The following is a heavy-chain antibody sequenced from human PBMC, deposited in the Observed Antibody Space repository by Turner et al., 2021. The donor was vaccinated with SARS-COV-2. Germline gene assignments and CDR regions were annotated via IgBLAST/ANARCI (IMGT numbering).Heavy chain of an antibody. V-gene: IGHV4-39*01. J-gene: IGHJ6*03. D-gene: IGHD4-4*01. Sequence: QLQLQESGPGLVKPSETLSLTCSVSGGSISSSSYYWGWIRQPPGKGPEWIGSVYYRGNTYYNPSLESRVTISVDTSNNQFSLKLNSVTAADTAVNYCARVKSTVTTYYYYYMDVWGKGTTVTVSS. CDR2: VYYRGNT. CDR1: GGSISSSSYY. CDR3: ARVKSTVTTYYYYYMDV.